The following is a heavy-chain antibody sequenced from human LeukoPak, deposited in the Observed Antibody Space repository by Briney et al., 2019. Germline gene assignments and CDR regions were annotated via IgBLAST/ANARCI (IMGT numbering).Heavy chain of an antibody. CDR2: INWNGRIT. V-gene: IGHV3-20*04. J-gene: IGHJ6*03. Sequence: GGSLRLSCAASGFTFDDYAMNRVRQVPGRGLEWVSGINWNGRITEYADSVKDRFTISRQNTKNSLYLYMNNLGGEDTALYFCARGSVQLWLRDTYYYMDVWGKGTAVTVSS. CDR1: GFTFDDYA. D-gene: IGHD5-18*01. CDR3: ARGSVQLWLRDTYYYMDV.